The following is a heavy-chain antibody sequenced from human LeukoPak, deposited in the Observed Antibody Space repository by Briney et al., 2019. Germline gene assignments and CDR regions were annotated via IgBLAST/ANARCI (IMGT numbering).Heavy chain of an antibody. CDR2: INHSGST. D-gene: IGHD3-10*01. Sequence: PSETLSLTCTVSGGSISSSTFYWGWIRQPPGKGLEWIGEINHSGSTNYNPSLKSRVTISVDTSKNQFSLKLSSVTAADTAVYYCARRKKPNALYYGRYYFDYWGQGTLVTVSS. J-gene: IGHJ4*02. V-gene: IGHV4-39*07. CDR1: GGSISSSTFY. CDR3: ARRKKPNALYYGRYYFDY.